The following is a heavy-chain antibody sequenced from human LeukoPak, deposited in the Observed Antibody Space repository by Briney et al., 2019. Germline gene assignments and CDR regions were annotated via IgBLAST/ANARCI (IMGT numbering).Heavy chain of an antibody. D-gene: IGHD6-13*01. CDR3: ARDADRTYSSSWYSYYYYGMDV. J-gene: IGHJ6*02. Sequence: SETLSLTCAVSGGPISSNNWWGWVRQPPGKGLEWIGEIYHSGSPNYNPSLKSRVTISVDKSRNHFSLNLSSVTAADTAVYYCARDADRTYSSSWYSYYYYGMDVWGQGTTVTVSS. V-gene: IGHV4-4*02. CDR2: IYHSGSP. CDR1: GGPISSNNW.